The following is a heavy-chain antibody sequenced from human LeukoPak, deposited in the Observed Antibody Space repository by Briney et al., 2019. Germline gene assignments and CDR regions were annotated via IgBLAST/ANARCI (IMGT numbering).Heavy chain of an antibody. CDR1: GFSFSNYW. V-gene: IGHV3-7*03. Sequence: GGSLRLSCVGSGFSFSNYWMSWVRQAPGKGLEWVANVKQDGSEQYYVDSVKGRFTISRDNSKNTLYLQMNSLRAEDTAVYYCAKLARPTQKPLDYWGQGTLVTVSS. CDR2: VKQDGSEQ. J-gene: IGHJ4*02. CDR3: AKLARPTQKPLDY. D-gene: IGHD6-6*01.